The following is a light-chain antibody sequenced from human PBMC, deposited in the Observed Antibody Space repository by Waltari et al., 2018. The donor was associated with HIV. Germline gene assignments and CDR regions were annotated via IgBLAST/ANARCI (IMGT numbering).Light chain of an antibody. J-gene: IGKJ2*01. CDR2: GAS. V-gene: IGKV3-15*01. CDR1: QSVSSN. Sequence: EILVSQSPVTLSVSLGESATLSCRASQSVSSNLAWYQQKPGQAPRLLIYGASTRATGIPARFSGSGSGTEFTLTISSLQSEDFAVYYCQQYNNWPRTFGQGTKLEIK. CDR3: QQYNNWPRT.